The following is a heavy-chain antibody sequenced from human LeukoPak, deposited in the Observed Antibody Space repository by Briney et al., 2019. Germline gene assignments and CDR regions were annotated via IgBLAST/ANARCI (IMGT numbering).Heavy chain of an antibody. Sequence: PSETLSLTCTVSGGSISSIDYYWNWIRQHPGKGLEWIGYIYDSGTTYYNPSLQSRVTISVDTSENQFSLKLSSVTAADTAVYYCARAFCSGGSCLLYYFDYWGQGILVTVSS. D-gene: IGHD2-15*01. CDR2: IYDSGTT. V-gene: IGHV4-31*03. CDR1: GGSISSIDYY. CDR3: ARAFCSGGSCLLYYFDY. J-gene: IGHJ4*02.